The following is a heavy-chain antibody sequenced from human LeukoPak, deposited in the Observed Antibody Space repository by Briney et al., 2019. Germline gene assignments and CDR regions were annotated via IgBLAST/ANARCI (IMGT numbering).Heavy chain of an antibody. D-gene: IGHD1-26*01. Sequence: GGSLRLSCAASGFTFSSYEMNWVRQAPGKGLEWVSYISSSGSTIYYADSVKGRFTISRDNAKNSLYLQMNSLRAEDTAVYYCARGVVGATYYYGMDVWGQGTTVTVSS. J-gene: IGHJ6*02. CDR2: ISSSGSTI. CDR3: ARGVVGATYYYGMDV. V-gene: IGHV3-48*03. CDR1: GFTFSSYE.